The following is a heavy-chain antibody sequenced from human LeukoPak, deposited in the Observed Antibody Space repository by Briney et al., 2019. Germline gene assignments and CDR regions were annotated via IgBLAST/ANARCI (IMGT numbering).Heavy chain of an antibody. V-gene: IGHV4-39*01. CDR2: IYYSGTT. D-gene: IGHD6-6*01. CDR3: ATQVGAARTYFDY. Sequence: SETLSLTRTVPGGSISSGGYYGGWIRQPPGKWLEWIGSIYYSGTTYYNPSLKSRDTISVDTSKNQFSLNLNSVTAAETAVYYCATQVGAARTYFDYWGQGTLVTVSS. CDR1: GGSISSGGYY. J-gene: IGHJ4*02.